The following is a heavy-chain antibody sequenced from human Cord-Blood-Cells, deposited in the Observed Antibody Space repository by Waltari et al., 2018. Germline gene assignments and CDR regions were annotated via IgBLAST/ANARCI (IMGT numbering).Heavy chain of an antibody. D-gene: IGHD6-13*01. J-gene: IGHJ4*02. V-gene: IGHV4-39*01. CDR1: GGSISSRSYY. CDR2: IYYSGST. CDR3: ASKRAAGIDY. Sequence: QLQLQESGPGLVKPSETLSLTCTVSGGSISSRSYYWGWIRQPPGKGREWIGSIYYSGSTYYNPSLKSRVTISVDTSKNQFSLKLSSVTAADTAVYYCASKRAAGIDYWGQGTLVTVSS.